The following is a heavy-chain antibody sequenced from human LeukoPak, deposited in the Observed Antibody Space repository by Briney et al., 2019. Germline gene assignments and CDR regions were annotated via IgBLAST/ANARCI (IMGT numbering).Heavy chain of an antibody. J-gene: IGHJ4*02. Sequence: SETLSLTCSVSGYSISSGYYWAWIRQPPGMGLEWIGSIYHSESTYENRSLKSRDTVSVDTSKNQCSMKLSSVTPAGTPMYHCARGHTSSGYFDYGGQGTLVAVSS. V-gene: IGHV4-38-2*02. CDR3: ARGHTSSGYFDY. D-gene: IGHD2-2*01. CDR2: IYHSEST. CDR1: GYSISSGYY.